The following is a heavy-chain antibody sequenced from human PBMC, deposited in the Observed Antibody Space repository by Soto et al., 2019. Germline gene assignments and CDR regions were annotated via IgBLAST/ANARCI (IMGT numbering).Heavy chain of an antibody. D-gene: IGHD3-16*01. CDR2: ISAYNGNT. J-gene: IGHJ4*02. V-gene: IGHV1-18*04. CDR3: ARDSADISGGVLDY. Sequence: ASVKVSCKVSGYTFTSYGISWVREAPGQGLEWMGWISAYNGNTNYAQKLQGRVTMTTDTSTSTAYMELRSLRSDDTAVYYCARDSADISGGVLDYWGQGTLVTVSS. CDR1: GYTFTSYG.